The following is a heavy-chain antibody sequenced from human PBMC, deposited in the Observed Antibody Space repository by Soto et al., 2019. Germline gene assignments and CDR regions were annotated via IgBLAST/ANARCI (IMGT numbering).Heavy chain of an antibody. CDR2: ISYDGSNK. J-gene: IGHJ6*02. CDR1: GFTFSSYA. V-gene: IGHV3-30-3*01. Sequence: GGSLRLSCAASGFTFSSYAMQWVRQAPGKGLEWVAVISYDGSNKYYADSVKGRFTISRDNSKNTLYLQMNSLRAEDTAVYYCANAPERLRQTKTYYYYGMDVWGQGTTVTVSS. D-gene: IGHD1-1*01. CDR3: ANAPERLRQTKTYYYYGMDV.